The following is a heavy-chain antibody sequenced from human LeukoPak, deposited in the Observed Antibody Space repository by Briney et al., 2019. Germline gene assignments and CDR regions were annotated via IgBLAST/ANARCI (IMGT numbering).Heavy chain of an antibody. CDR2: IYSGGST. CDR1: GFTVSSNH. Sequence: GGSLRLSCAASGFTVSSNHMSWVRQAPGKGLEWVSVIYSGGSTYYADSVKGRFTISRDNSKNTLYLQMNSLRAEDTAVYYCARGDHYSSGYFDYWGQGTLVTVSS. CDR3: ARGDHYSSGYFDY. V-gene: IGHV3-53*01. J-gene: IGHJ4*02. D-gene: IGHD3-10*01.